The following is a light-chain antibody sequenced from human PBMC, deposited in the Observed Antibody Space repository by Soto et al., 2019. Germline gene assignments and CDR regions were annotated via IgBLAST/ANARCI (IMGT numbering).Light chain of an antibody. CDR3: QQRSNWPPLT. Sequence: EIVLTQSPGTLSWSRGERATLSCRASQSVSSSYLAWYQQKPGQAPRLLIYGASSRATGIPERFSGSVSGTGFTLTISRLEPADFAVYYGQQRSNWPPLTFGGGTKVDI. CDR2: GAS. V-gene: IGKV3D-20*02. J-gene: IGKJ4*01. CDR1: QSVSSSY.